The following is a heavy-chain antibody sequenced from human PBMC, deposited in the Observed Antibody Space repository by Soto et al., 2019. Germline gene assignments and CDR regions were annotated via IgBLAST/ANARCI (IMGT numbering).Heavy chain of an antibody. V-gene: IGHV3-48*03. Sequence: PRGSLRLSCAASGFNFSSYEMNWVRQAPGKGLEWISYISFSGSTKNYADSVKGRFTISRDNAKNSLYLQMNSLRAEDTAVYYGARGCSSTSCHDDYYGMDVWGQGT. J-gene: IGHJ6*02. CDR2: ISFSGSTK. D-gene: IGHD2-2*01. CDR3: ARGCSSTSCHDDYYGMDV. CDR1: GFNFSSYE.